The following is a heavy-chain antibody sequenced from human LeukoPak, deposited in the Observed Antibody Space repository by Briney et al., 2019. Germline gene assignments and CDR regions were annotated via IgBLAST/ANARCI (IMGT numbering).Heavy chain of an antibody. Sequence: GESLKISCAASRFTFSSYGMHWVRQTPGKGLEWVAFIRHDGSYQQYADSVKGRFTVSRDNSKGTVYLQMNSLRTEDTAVYYCAKNRDSSDYPRDFDYWGQGTLVTVSS. D-gene: IGHD6-19*01. CDR1: RFTFSSYG. J-gene: IGHJ4*02. CDR2: IRHDGSYQ. V-gene: IGHV3-30*02. CDR3: AKNRDSSDYPRDFDY.